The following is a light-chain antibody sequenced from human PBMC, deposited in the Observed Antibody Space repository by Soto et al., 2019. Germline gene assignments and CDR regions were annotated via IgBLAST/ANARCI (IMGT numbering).Light chain of an antibody. Sequence: DIRMTQSPSSLSASVGDTVTITCRASQSISSWLAWYQQKPGKAPKLLIYDASSLENGVPSRFSGGGSGTDFSLTISSLQPEDFATYYCLQDYNFRTFGQGTKVDI. V-gene: IGKV1-5*01. CDR3: LQDYNFRT. CDR1: QSISSW. J-gene: IGKJ1*01. CDR2: DAS.